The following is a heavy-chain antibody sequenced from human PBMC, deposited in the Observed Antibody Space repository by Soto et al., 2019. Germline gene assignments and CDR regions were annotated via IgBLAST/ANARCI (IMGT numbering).Heavy chain of an antibody. D-gene: IGHD2-15*01. J-gene: IGHJ6*02. V-gene: IGHV4-39*01. Sequence: QLQLQESGPGLAKPSETLSLTCSVSGGSITSGAYYWGWIRQPPGKGLEWIGSIYYSGTTNYNPSLKSRVTVYLDTSKNKFSLKWTSLTAADTAVYSCASLPSGGGYHSYHYYGVDVWGQGTTVIVSS. CDR3: ASLPSGGGYHSYHYYGVDV. CDR2: IYYSGTT. CDR1: GGSITSGAYY.